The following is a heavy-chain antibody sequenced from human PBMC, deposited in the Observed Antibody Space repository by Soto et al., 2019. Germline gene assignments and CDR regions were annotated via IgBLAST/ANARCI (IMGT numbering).Heavy chain of an antibody. V-gene: IGHV3-9*01. CDR2: ISWNSGSI. CDR3: AKDLLRGSGSPFDY. CDR1: GFTFDDYA. D-gene: IGHD3-10*01. Sequence: GGSLRLSCAASGFTFDDYAMHWVRQAPGKGLEWVSGISWNSGSIGYADSVKGRFTISRDNAKNSLYLQMNSLRAEDTALYYCAKDLLRGSGSPFDYWGQGTLVTVSS. J-gene: IGHJ4*02.